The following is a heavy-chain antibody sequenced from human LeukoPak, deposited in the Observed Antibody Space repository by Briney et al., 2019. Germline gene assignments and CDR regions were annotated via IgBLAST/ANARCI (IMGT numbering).Heavy chain of an antibody. CDR1: GFTFSNAW. CDR2: VKRKIDGEIT. Sequence: GGSLRLSCAASGFTFSNAWMTWVRQAPGKGLEWVGRVKRKIDGEITDYAAPVKGRFAISRDDSKNTVYLQMNSLKTEDTAVYYCTTDSAAYWGQGTLVTVSS. CDR3: TTDSAAY. V-gene: IGHV3-15*01. J-gene: IGHJ4*02.